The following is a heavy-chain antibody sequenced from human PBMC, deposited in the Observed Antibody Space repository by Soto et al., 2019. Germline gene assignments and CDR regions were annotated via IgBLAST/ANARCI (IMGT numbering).Heavy chain of an antibody. CDR2: MNPNSGNT. D-gene: IGHD3-10*01. CDR1: GYTFTSYD. V-gene: IGHV1-8*01. Sequence: QVQLVQSGAEVKKPGASVKVSCKASGYTFTSYDINWVRQAPGQGLEWMGWMNPNSGNTGYAQKFQGRVTMTRNTSRSTAYMELSSLRSEDTAVYYWAGSMVRGVMGGHWGQGTLVTVSS. J-gene: IGHJ4*02. CDR3: AGSMVRGVMGGH.